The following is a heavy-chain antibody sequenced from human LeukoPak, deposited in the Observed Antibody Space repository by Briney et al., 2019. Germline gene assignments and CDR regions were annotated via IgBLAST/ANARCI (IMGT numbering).Heavy chain of an antibody. V-gene: IGHV4-39*01. CDR2: IYYSGST. CDR1: GGSISSSSYY. CDR3: ARQIPYSSGWYYYYYYYMDV. J-gene: IGHJ6*03. D-gene: IGHD6-19*01. Sequence: SETLSLTCTVSGGSISSSSYYWGWIRQPPGKGLEWIGSIYYSGSTYNNPSLKSRVTISVDTSKNQFSLKLSSVTAADTAVYYCARQIPYSSGWYYYYYYYMDVWGKGTTVTISS.